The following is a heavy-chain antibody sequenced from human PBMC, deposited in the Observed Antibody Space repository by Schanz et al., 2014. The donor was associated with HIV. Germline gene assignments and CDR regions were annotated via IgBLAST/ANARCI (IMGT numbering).Heavy chain of an antibody. V-gene: IGHV3-9*01. CDR3: ARGRSGRGALFVGMDV. CDR2: ISWSSNNI. CDR1: GDTISNYA. D-gene: IGHD6-19*01. Sequence: EVQVLESGGGLVQPGGSLRLSCAASGDTISNYAMTWVRQAPGKGLEWVSGISWSSNNIGYVDSVKGRFTISRDTAKNSLFLQMNSLRAEDTALYYCARGRSGRGALFVGMDVWGQGTTVTVSS. J-gene: IGHJ6*02.